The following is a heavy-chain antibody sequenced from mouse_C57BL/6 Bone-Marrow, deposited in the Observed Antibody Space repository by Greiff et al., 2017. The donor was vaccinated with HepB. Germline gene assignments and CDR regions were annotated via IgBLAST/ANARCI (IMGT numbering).Heavy chain of an antibody. Sequence: EVMLVESGPVLVKPGASVKMSCKASGYTFTDYYMNWVKQSHGKSLEWIGVINPYNGGTSYNQKFKGKATLTVDKSSSTAYMELNSLTSEDSAVYYCARLRRYYAMDYWGQGTSVTVSS. CDR3: ARLRRYYAMDY. V-gene: IGHV1-19*01. J-gene: IGHJ4*01. CDR1: GYTFTDYY. D-gene: IGHD2-12*01. CDR2: INPYNGGT.